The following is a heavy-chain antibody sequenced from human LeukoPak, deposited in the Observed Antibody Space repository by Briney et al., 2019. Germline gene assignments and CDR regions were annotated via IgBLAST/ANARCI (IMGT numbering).Heavy chain of an antibody. CDR3: ARGARYSGYEEG. CDR1: GGSISSYY. Sequence: PSETLSLTCTVSGGSISSYYWSWIRQPPGKGLEWIGYIYYSGSTNYNPSLKSRVTISVDTSKNQFSLKLSSVTAADTAVYYCARGARYSGYEEGWGQGTLVTVSS. D-gene: IGHD5-12*01. V-gene: IGHV4-59*01. CDR2: IYYSGST. J-gene: IGHJ4*02.